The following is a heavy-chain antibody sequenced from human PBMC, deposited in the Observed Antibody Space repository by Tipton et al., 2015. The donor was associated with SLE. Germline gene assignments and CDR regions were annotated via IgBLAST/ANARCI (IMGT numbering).Heavy chain of an antibody. Sequence: TLSLTCAVYGGSFSGYYWSWIRQPPGKGLEWIGEINHSGSSNYNPSLKSRVTISVDTSKNQFSLKLSSVTAADTAVYYRTRGIFPPFDYWGQGTLVTVSS. J-gene: IGHJ4*02. V-gene: IGHV4-34*01. CDR3: TRGIFPPFDY. CDR1: GGSFSGYY. CDR2: INHSGSS. D-gene: IGHD3-3*02.